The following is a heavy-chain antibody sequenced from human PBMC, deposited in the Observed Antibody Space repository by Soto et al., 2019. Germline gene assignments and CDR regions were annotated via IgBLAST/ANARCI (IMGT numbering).Heavy chain of an antibody. CDR3: ARGFFRFYSSSGHGWFDP. CDR1: GDSISRSSYF. CDR2: INHSGST. Sequence: PSETLSLTCTVSGDSISRSSYFWSWIRQPPGKGLEWIGEINHSGSTNYNPSLKSRVTISVDTSKNQFSLKLSSVTAADTAVYYCARGFFRFYSSSGHGWFDPWGQGTLVTVSS. J-gene: IGHJ5*02. V-gene: IGHV4-39*07. D-gene: IGHD6-6*01.